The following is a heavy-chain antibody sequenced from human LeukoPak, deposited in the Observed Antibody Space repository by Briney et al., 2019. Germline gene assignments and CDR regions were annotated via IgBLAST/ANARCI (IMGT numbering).Heavy chain of an antibody. V-gene: IGHV3-33*01. CDR1: GFTFSSYG. Sequence: GGSLRLSCTASGFTFSSYGMHWVRQAPGKGLEWVAVIWYDGSNQQYADSVKGRFTISRHNSKNTLYLQMNSLRAEDTAVYYCASASIWFGESPPQYWGQGTLVTVSS. CDR2: IWYDGSNQ. CDR3: ASASIWFGESPPQY. D-gene: IGHD3-10*01. J-gene: IGHJ4*02.